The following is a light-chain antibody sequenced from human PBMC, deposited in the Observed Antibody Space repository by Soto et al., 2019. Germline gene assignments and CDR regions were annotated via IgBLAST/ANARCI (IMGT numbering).Light chain of an antibody. V-gene: IGLV2-14*01. J-gene: IGLJ1*01. CDR1: ASDVGAYDY. CDR3: SSSTSSSTLV. CDR2: EVR. Sequence: QSVLTQPASVSGSPGQSITISCTGTASDVGAYDYVSWYQHHPGKPPKLLIFEVRDRPSGVYNRFSGSKSGNTASLTISGLQPEDEADYFCSSSTSSSTLVFGTVTKLTVL.